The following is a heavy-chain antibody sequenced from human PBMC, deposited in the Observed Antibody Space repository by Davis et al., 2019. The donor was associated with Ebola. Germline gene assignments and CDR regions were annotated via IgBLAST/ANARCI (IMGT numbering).Heavy chain of an antibody. V-gene: IGHV1-69*04. CDR2: IIPILDIA. D-gene: IGHD1-26*01. Sequence: SVKVSCKASGGTFSSYAISWVRQAPGQGLEWMGRIIPILDIANYAQMFQGRVTMTRNTSISTAYMELSSLRSEDTAVYYCASFHQGPIGLPPGALLQEHLWG. CDR1: GGTFSSYA. CDR3: ASFHQGPIGLPPGALLQEHL. J-gene: IGHJ6*01.